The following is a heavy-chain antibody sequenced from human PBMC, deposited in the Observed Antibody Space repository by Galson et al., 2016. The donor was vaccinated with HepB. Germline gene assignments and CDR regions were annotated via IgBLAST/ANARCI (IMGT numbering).Heavy chain of an antibody. Sequence: SLRLSCAASGVTVSNYAMSWVRQAQGQGLEWVSATRGSGGSTCYAHSVQGRFTVSRDNSKNTLYLKMNILRADDTAVYYCVKQGRWVRGVGLLKYYFDYWGQGTLLTVSS. J-gene: IGHJ4*02. CDR3: VKQGRWVRGVGLLKYYFDY. D-gene: IGHD3-10*01. V-gene: IGHV3-23*01. CDR1: GVTVSNYA. CDR2: TRGSGGST.